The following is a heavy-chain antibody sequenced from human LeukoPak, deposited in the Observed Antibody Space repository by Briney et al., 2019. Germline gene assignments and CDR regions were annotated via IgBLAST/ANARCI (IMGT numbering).Heavy chain of an antibody. J-gene: IGHJ5*02. D-gene: IGHD1-26*01. CDR1: GGSISSYY. Sequence: SETLSLTCTVSGGSISSYYWSWIRQPAGKGLEWVGRIYTSGSTNYNPTLKSRVTMSVDTSKNQFSLKLSSVTAADTAVYYCARVSRGSYSSSCFDPCGQGTLVTVSS. V-gene: IGHV4-4*07. CDR3: ARVSRGSYSSSCFDP. CDR2: IYTSGST.